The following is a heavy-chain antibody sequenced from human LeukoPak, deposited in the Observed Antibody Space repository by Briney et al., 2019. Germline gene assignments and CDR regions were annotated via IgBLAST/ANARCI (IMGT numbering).Heavy chain of an antibody. CDR3: AKGSKLVVITRDHYMAV. D-gene: IGHD3-22*01. J-gene: IGHJ6*03. CDR1: GFTFGSYA. Sequence: PGGSLRLSCAASGFTFGSYAMSWVRQAPGKGLEWVAFIRHDGSNKYYADSVKGRFTISRDNSKNTLYLQMNSLRAGDTAVYYCAKGSKLVVITRDHYMAVWGKGTTVTISS. CDR2: IRHDGSNK. V-gene: IGHV3-30*02.